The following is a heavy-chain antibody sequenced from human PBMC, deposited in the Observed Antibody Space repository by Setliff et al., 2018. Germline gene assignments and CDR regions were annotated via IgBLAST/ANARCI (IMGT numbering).Heavy chain of an antibody. J-gene: IGHJ4*02. CDR1: GGTFSSYG. Sequence: SVKVSCKASGGTFSSYGFSWVRQAPGQGLEWMGGIIPILGIANYAQKFQGRVTITADESTSTDYMELSSLRSEDTAVYYCASRGSDGDYAFDYWGQGTLVTVSS. D-gene: IGHD4-17*01. CDR2: IIPILGIA. V-gene: IGHV1-69*10. CDR3: ASRGSDGDYAFDY.